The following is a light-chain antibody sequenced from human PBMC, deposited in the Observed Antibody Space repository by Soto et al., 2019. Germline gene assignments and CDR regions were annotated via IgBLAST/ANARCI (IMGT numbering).Light chain of an antibody. Sequence: EIVMTQSPATLSVSPGESATLSCRASQSVSSNLAWYQQKPGQAPRLLIYGASTRATGIPARFSGSGSGTEFTLTISSLQSEEFAVYYCQQYNNWPWTFGQGTKVDIK. CDR1: QSVSSN. V-gene: IGKV3-15*01. CDR2: GAS. J-gene: IGKJ1*01. CDR3: QQYNNWPWT.